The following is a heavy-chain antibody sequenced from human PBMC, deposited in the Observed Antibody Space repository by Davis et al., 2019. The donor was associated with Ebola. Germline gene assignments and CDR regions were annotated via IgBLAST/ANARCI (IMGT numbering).Heavy chain of an antibody. CDR1: GFTFSTFA. CDR2: ISDDGDSQ. Sequence: GGSLRLSCAASGFTFSTFAIHWVRQAPGKGLEWVAAISDDGDSQYYADSVKGRFTISRDNSKDTVNLQMNSLRAEDTAVYYCARARGSSWGSYYFENWGQGTLITASS. D-gene: IGHD3-16*01. CDR3: ARARGSSWGSYYFEN. J-gene: IGHJ4*02. V-gene: IGHV3-30*04.